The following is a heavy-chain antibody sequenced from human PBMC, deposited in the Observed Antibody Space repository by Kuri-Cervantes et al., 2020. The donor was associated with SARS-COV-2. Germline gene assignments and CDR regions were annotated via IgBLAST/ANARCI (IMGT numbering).Heavy chain of an antibody. CDR3: ARGETEPGTAVAGRGVLGFDY. CDR1: GFTFSANY. V-gene: IGHV3-11*04. J-gene: IGHJ4*02. D-gene: IGHD6-19*01. Sequence: GGSLRPSCAASGFTFSANYMSWIRQAPGKGLEWVSYISSSGSTIYYADSVKGRFTISRDNAKNSLYLQMNSLRAEDTAVYYCARGETEPGTAVAGRGVLGFDYWGQGTLVTVSS. CDR2: ISSSGSTI.